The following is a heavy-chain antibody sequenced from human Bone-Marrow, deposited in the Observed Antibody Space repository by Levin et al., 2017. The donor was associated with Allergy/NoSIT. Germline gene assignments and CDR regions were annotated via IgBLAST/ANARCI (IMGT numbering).Heavy chain of an antibody. Sequence: GGSLRLSCAASGFTFRSYAMHWVRQAPGKGLEWVALISYDGNNKYYADSVKGRFTISRDNSKNTLFLQMNSLRAEDTSLYFCASDMWEFGGTPDYWGQGTRVTFSS. D-gene: IGHD1-26*01. CDR2: ISYDGNNK. CDR1: GFTFRSYA. CDR3: ASDMWEFGGTPDY. V-gene: IGHV3-30*04. J-gene: IGHJ4*02.